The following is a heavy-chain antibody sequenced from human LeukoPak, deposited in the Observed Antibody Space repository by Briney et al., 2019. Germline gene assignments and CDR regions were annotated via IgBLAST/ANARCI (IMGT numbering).Heavy chain of an antibody. CDR3: ARGAAARPNWFDP. V-gene: IGHV4-59*01. D-gene: IGHD6-6*01. CDR2: IVYSGST. J-gene: IGHJ5*02. Sequence: SETLSLTCTVSGGSISSYYWSWIRQPPGKGLEWIGYIVYSGSTNYNPSLKSRVTISVDTSKNQFSLKLSSGTAADTAVYYCARGAAARPNWFDPWGQGTLVSVSS. CDR1: GGSISSYY.